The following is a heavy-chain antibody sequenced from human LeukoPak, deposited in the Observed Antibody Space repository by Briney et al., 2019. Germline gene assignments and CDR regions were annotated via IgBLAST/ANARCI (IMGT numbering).Heavy chain of an antibody. CDR1: GGSFSGYY. J-gene: IGHJ4*02. CDR3: AAFPEAAAPGYDY. Sequence: SETLSLTCAVYGGSFSGYYWSWIRQPPGKGLEWIGEINHSGSTNYNPSLKSRVTISADTSKNQFSLKLSSVTAADTAVYYCAAFPEAAAPGYDYWGQGTLVTVSS. CDR2: INHSGST. V-gene: IGHV4-34*01. D-gene: IGHD6-13*01.